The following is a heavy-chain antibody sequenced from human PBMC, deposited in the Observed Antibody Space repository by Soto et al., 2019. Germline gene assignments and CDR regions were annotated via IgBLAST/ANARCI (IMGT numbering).Heavy chain of an antibody. CDR3: ARWGYSSGWYTDNWFDP. V-gene: IGHV4-59*08. J-gene: IGHJ5*02. CDR2: IYYSGST. D-gene: IGHD6-19*01. CDR1: GGSISSYY. Sequence: SETLSLTCTVSGGSISSYYWSWIRQPPGKGLEWIGYIYYSGSTNYNPSLKSRVTISVDTSKNQFSLKLSSVTAADTAVYYCARWGYSSGWYTDNWFDPWGQGTLVTVSS.